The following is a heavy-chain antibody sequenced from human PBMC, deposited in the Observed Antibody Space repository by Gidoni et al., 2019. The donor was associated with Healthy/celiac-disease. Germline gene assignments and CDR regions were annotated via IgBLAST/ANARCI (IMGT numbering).Heavy chain of an antibody. Sequence: QVQLQESGPGLVKPSETLSLTCTVSGGSLSSYYWSWIRQPPGKGLEWIGYIYYSGSTNYNPSLKSRVTISVDTSKNQFSLKLSSVTAADTAVYYCARDNCSGGSCYYDYWGQGTLVTVSS. CDR2: IYYSGST. V-gene: IGHV4-59*01. J-gene: IGHJ4*02. CDR1: GGSLSSYY. CDR3: ARDNCSGGSCYYDY. D-gene: IGHD2-15*01.